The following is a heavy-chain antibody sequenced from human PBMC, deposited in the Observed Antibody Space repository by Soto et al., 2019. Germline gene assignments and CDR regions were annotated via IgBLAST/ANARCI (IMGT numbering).Heavy chain of an antibody. CDR2: INSDGNST. V-gene: IGHV3-74*01. J-gene: IGHJ4*02. D-gene: IGHD2-15*01. CDR1: GFTFSSYW. Sequence: EVQLVESGGGLVQPGGSLRLSCAASGFTFSSYWMHWVRQAPGKGLVWVSRINSDGNSTSYADSVKGRFTISRDNAKNTLYLQMNSRRAEDTAVYYCVRTSLVVAAATREDYWGQGTLVTVSS. CDR3: VRTSLVVAAATREDY.